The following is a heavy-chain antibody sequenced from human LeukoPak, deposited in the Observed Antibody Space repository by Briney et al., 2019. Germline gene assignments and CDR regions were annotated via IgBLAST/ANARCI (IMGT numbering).Heavy chain of an antibody. CDR1: GYSFTNSW. D-gene: IGHD2-2*03. J-gene: IGHJ5*02. Sequence: GKSLKISCKGSGYSFTNSWIAWVRQTPGKGLEWMGIIYPGDSDDSDTRYSPSFQDHVTISADKSISTAYLQWSTLKASDTAIYYCAKVMDVERTPTWFDPWGQGTLVTVSS. CDR2: IYPGDSDDSDT. CDR3: AKVMDVERTPTWFDP. V-gene: IGHV5-51*01.